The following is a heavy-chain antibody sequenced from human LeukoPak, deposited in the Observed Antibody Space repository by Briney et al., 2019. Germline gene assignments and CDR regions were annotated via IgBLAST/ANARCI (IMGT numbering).Heavy chain of an antibody. CDR3: ARDLYTVTTGVCYFDY. CDR1: GGTFSSYA. J-gene: IGHJ4*02. Sequence: GASVKVSCKASGGTFSSYAISWVRQAPGQGLEWMGGIIPILGIANYAQKFQGRVTITADKSTSTAYMELSSLRSEDTAVYYCARDLYTVTTGVCYFDYWGQGTLVTVSS. D-gene: IGHD4-17*01. CDR2: IIPILGIA. V-gene: IGHV1-69*04.